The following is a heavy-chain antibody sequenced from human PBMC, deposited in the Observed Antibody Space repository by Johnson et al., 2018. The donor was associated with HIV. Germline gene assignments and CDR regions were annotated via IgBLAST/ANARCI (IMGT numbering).Heavy chain of an antibody. Sequence: VQLVESGGGLVQPGGSLRLSCAASGFTFSRYWMSWVRQAPGKGLEWVANIKQDGSEKYYVDSVKGRFTISRDNAKNTFHLQMNSLKTEDTAVYYCTTSCITSFGVVVCAFDIWGQGTIVTVSS. D-gene: IGHD3-3*01. CDR1: GFTFSRYW. CDR2: IKQDGSEK. V-gene: IGHV3-7*03. J-gene: IGHJ3*02. CDR3: TTSCITSFGVVVCAFDI.